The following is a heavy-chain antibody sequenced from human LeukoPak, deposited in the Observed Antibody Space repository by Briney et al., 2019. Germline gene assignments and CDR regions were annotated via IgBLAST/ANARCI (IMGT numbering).Heavy chain of an antibody. J-gene: IGHJ4*02. D-gene: IGHD5-24*01. Sequence: GGSLRLSCAASGFTFSSYSMNWVRQAPGKGLEWVSYISSSSSYIYYADSVKGRFTTSRDNAKNSLYLQMNSLRAEDTAVYYCARVGRDGYNWNYWGQGALVTVSS. CDR3: ARVGRDGYNWNY. CDR2: ISSSSSYI. V-gene: IGHV3-21*01. CDR1: GFTFSSYS.